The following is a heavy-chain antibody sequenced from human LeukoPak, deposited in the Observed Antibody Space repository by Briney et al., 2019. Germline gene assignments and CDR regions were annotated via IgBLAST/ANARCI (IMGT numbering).Heavy chain of an antibody. Sequence: GASVTVSFTASGGTFTIYAISWVRQAPGQGLGLMGGIIPIFGTANYAQKFQGRVTITADESTSTAYMELSSLRSEDTAVYYCARGCSSTSCYAFYGMDVWGKGTTVTVSS. CDR1: GGTFTIYA. CDR2: IIPIFGTA. CDR3: ARGCSSTSCYAFYGMDV. J-gene: IGHJ6*04. D-gene: IGHD2-2*01. V-gene: IGHV1-69*01.